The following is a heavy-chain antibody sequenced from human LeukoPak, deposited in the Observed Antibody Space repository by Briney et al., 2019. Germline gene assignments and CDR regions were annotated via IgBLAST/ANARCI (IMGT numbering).Heavy chain of an antibody. D-gene: IGHD3-10*01. CDR3: ARDSLSPYYYYYMDV. J-gene: IGHJ6*03. V-gene: IGHV3-7*01. CDR1: GFTFSSYW. Sequence: SGGSLRLSCAASGFTFSSYWMSWVRQAPGKGLEWVANIKQDGSEKYYVDSVKGRFTISRDSAKNSLYLQMNSLRAEDTAVYYCARDSLSPYYYYYMDVRGKGTTVTVSS. CDR2: IKQDGSEK.